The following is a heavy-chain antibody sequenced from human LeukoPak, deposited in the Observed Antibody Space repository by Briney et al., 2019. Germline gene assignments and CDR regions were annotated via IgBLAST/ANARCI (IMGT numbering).Heavy chain of an antibody. V-gene: IGHV4-4*07. CDR1: GGSISSYY. CDR2: IYTSGST. CDR3: GRLYNYYMDV. J-gene: IGHJ6*03. D-gene: IGHD3-10*01. Sequence: SETLSLTCTVSGGSISSYYWSWIRQPAGQGLEWIGHIYTSGSTNHSPSLKSRVTMSVDTSKNQFSLKLSSVTAADTAVYYCGRLYNYYMDVWGKGTTVTVSS.